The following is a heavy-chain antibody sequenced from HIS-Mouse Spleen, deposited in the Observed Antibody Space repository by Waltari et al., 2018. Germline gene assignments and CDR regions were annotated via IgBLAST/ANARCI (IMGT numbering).Heavy chain of an antibody. Sequence: EVQLVESGGGLVKPGGSLRLSCAASGFTFSRYSMNWVRQAPGKGLEWVSSISSSSSYIYYADSVKGRFTISRDNAKNSLYLQMNSLRAEDTAVYYCARSSSYSGSYFDYWGQGTLVTVSS. CDR2: ISSSSSYI. CDR1: GFTFSRYS. V-gene: IGHV3-21*01. D-gene: IGHD1-26*01. J-gene: IGHJ4*02. CDR3: ARSSSYSGSYFDY.